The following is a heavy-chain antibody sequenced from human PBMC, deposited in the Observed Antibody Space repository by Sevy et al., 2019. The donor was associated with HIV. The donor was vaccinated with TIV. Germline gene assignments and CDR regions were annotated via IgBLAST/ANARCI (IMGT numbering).Heavy chain of an antibody. CDR2: IRTKPNNYAT. Sequence: GGFLRLSCAASGFTFSDSAMFWVRQASGRGLEWIGRIRTKPNNYATALVASLKDRFTISRDESKNTTYLQMNSLKDADTAINFCTCGYGRFDFWGQGALVTVSS. V-gene: IGHV3-73*01. CDR1: GFTFSDSA. J-gene: IGHJ4*02. D-gene: IGHD4-17*01. CDR3: TCGYGRFDF.